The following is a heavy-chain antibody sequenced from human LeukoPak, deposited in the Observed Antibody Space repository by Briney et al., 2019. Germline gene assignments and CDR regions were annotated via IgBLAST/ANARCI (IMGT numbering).Heavy chain of an antibody. J-gene: IGHJ6*03. D-gene: IGHD6-19*01. CDR2: INAGNGNT. Sequence: GASVKVSCKASGYTFTGYYMHWVRQAPGQRLEWMGWINAGNGNTKYSQEFQGRVTISRDTSASTAYMELSSLRSEDMAVYYCARAASSGSGWYFTQMDPGFMDVWGKGTTVTVSS. V-gene: IGHV1-3*03. CDR1: GYTFTGYY. CDR3: ARAASSGSGWYFTQMDPGFMDV.